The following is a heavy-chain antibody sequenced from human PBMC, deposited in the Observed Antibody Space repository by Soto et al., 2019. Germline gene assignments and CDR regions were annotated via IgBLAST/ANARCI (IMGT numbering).Heavy chain of an antibody. V-gene: IGHV1-69*15. D-gene: IGHD6-13*01. CDR3: ARDRAINNEAVGMAP. J-gene: IGHJ5*02. Sequence: QVQLVQSGAEVKKPGSSVKVSCKASGGTFSSYVMTWVRQAPGQGLEWMGRIIPMFGITDYATKFQGRVTIVSDASTTTPYIGLSTLTSEDTAIYYCARDRAINNEAVGMAPWGQGTLVTVSS. CDR2: IIPMFGIT. CDR1: GGTFSSYV.